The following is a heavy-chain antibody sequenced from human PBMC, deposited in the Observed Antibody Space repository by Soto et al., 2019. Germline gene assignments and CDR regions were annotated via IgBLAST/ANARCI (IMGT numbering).Heavy chain of an antibody. J-gene: IGHJ6*03. CDR3: ARSRIYQTYYYYYYMDV. CDR2: INPNSGGT. D-gene: IGHD2-2*01. V-gene: IGHV1-2*04. Sequence: GASVKVSCKASGYTFTGCYMHWVRQAPGQGLGWMGWINPNSGGTNYAQKFQGWVTMTRDTSISTAYMELSRLRSDDTAVYYCARSRIYQTYYYYYYMDVWGKGTTVTVSS. CDR1: GYTFTGCY.